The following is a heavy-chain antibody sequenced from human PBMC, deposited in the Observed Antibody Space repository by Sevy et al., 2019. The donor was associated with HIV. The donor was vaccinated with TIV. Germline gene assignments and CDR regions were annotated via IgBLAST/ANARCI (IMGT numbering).Heavy chain of an antibody. CDR3: VKDSIFYDSSSGYRPFYYYGMDV. CDR2: ISSSGSGT. D-gene: IGHD3-3*01. CDR1: GFTFSGSA. Sequence: GGSLRLSCSASGFTFSGSALHWVRQAPGKGLEYVSVISSSGSGTYYAESVKGRFTISRDNSKNTLYLQMSSLRTEDTAVYYCVKDSIFYDSSSGYRPFYYYGMDVWGQGTSVTVSS. V-gene: IGHV3-64D*09. J-gene: IGHJ6*02.